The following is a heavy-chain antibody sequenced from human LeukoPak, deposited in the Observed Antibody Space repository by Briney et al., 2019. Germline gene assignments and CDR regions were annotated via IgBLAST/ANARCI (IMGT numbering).Heavy chain of an antibody. V-gene: IGHV1-69*04. J-gene: IGHJ4*02. CDR1: GGTFSSYA. Sequence: SVKVSCKASGGTFSSYAISWVRQAPGQGLEWMGRIIPILGIANYAQKFQGRVTITADKSTSTAYMELSSLRSEDTAVYYCARDPGYGPPDYWAQGTLVTVSS. D-gene: IGHD5-12*01. CDR3: ARDPGYGPPDY. CDR2: IIPILGIA.